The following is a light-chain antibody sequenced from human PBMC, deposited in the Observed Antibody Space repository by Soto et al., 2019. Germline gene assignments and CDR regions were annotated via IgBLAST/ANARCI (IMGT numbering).Light chain of an antibody. J-gene: IGKJ3*01. V-gene: IGKV1-9*01. CDR3: RHLNNYAPSP. CDR2: AAS. CDR1: QGISSY. Sequence: DIQLTQSPSFLSASVGDRVTITCRASQGISSYLAWYHQKPGKAPKLLIFAASTLQNGVPSRFSSSGASTEVFTTIISRQPADFATYYCRHLNNYAPSPFGPGTKVDIK.